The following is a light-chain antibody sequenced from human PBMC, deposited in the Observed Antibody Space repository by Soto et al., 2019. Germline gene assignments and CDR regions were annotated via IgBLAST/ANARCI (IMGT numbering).Light chain of an antibody. J-gene: IGKJ4*01. Sequence: DIQITQSTSSLSASIGDRVTITCRASQRIRTSLNWYQHKPGKAPKLLIYAASTLQSGVPSRFSGSGSGTDFTLTISSLQPEDFATYYCQQLSTYPLTSGGGTKVDI. CDR1: QRIRTS. V-gene: IGKV1-39*01. CDR2: AAS. CDR3: QQLSTYPLT.